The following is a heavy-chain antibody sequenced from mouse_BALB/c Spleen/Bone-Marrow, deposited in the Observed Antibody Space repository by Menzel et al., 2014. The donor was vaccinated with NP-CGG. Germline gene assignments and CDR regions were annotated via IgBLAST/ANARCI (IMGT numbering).Heavy chain of an antibody. V-gene: IGHV1S56*01. J-gene: IGHJ4*01. CDR1: GYTFTSYY. D-gene: IGHD2-4*01. CDR3: ARKSQRAYDSMNY. Sequence: QVQLQQSGPELVKPGASVRISCKASGYTFTSYYIHWVRQRPGQGLEWIGWIYPGDFNTKFNEKFKGKATLTADKSSSTASMQLSSLTSEDSAVYFCARKSQRAYDSMNYWGQGTSVTDSS. CDR2: IYPGDFNT.